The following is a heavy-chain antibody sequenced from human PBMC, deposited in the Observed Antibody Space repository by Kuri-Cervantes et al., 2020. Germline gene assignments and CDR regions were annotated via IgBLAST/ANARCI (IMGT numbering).Heavy chain of an antibody. CDR2: IWYDGSNK. CDR1: GFTFSSYG. Sequence: GESLKISCAASGFTFSSYGMHWVRQAPGKGLEWVAVIWYDGSNKYYADSVKGRFTISRDNSKSTLYLQMNSLRAEDTAVYYCARAPEWELLHYFDYWGQGTLVTVSS. CDR3: ARAPEWELLHYFDY. V-gene: IGHV3-33*01. J-gene: IGHJ4*02. D-gene: IGHD1-26*01.